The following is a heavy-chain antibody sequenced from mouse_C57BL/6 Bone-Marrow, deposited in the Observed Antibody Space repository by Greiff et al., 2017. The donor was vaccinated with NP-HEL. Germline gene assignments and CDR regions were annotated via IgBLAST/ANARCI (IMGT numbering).Heavy chain of an antibody. CDR2: INPSTGGT. V-gene: IGHV1-42*01. Sequence: EVKLLESGPELVKPGASVKISCKASGYSFTGYYMNWVKQSPEKSLEWIGEINPSTGGTTYNQKFKAKATLTVDKSSSTAYMQLKSLTSEDSAVYYCARPPYYYGSSYGYWYFDVWGTGTTVTVSS. CDR1: GYSFTGYY. CDR3: ARPPYYYGSSYGYWYFDV. D-gene: IGHD1-1*01. J-gene: IGHJ1*03.